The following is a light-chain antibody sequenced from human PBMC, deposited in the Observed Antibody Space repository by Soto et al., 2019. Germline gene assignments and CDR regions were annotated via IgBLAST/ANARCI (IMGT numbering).Light chain of an antibody. J-gene: IGLJ1*01. CDR2: EVT. CDR3: TSYRSTSTRYV. CDR1: SSDIGGYNY. Sequence: QSALTQPPSESGSPGQSVTISCTGTSSDIGGYNYVSWYQQHPGKAPKLMIYEVTKRPSGVPDRFSGSRSGNTASLTVSGLQAEDEADYYCTSYRSTSTRYVFGTGTKLTVL. V-gene: IGLV2-8*01.